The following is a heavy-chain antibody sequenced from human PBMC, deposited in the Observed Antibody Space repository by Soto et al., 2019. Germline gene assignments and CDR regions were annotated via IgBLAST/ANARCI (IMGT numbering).Heavy chain of an antibody. J-gene: IGHJ6*02. CDR2: INNAGTT. V-gene: IGHV3-66*01. Sequence: EVQLVESGGTLVQPGGSLKLSCAASGFDASVNFMTWVRQAPGKGLEWVTAINNAGTTLYAASVKGRFSISRDDSKNTLYRQMNSLRVEDTVMYYCVRENYYYGMDVWGQGTAVTVSS. CDR3: VRENYYYGMDV. CDR1: GFDASVNF.